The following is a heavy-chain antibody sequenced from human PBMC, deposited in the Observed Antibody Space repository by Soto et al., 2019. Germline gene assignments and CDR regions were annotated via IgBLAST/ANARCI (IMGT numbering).Heavy chain of an antibody. J-gene: IGHJ4*02. Sequence: QVQLVQSGAEVKKPGSSVKVSCKASGGTFSSYTISWVRQAPGQGLEWMGRIIPILGIANYAQKFQGRVTITADKSTSTAYMEMRSPRSEDTAVYYWARVKGQWEDQDWAPGTLVTVSS. CDR1: GGTFSSYT. CDR2: IIPILGIA. CDR3: ARVKGQWEDQD. D-gene: IGHD1-26*01. V-gene: IGHV1-69*02.